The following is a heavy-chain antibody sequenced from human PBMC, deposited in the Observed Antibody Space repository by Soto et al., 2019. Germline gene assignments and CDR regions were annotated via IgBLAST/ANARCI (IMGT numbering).Heavy chain of an antibody. CDR2: ISSSSSYT. J-gene: IGHJ4*02. CDR1: GYTFSDYY. Sequence: VQLVESGGGLVKPGGSLRLSCAASGYTFSDYYMSWIRQAPGKGLEWVSYISSSSSYTNYADSVKGRFTISRDNAKNSLYLQMNSLRAEDTAVYYCARDSREDSSGYYYVFDYWGQGTLVTVSS. V-gene: IGHV3-11*05. D-gene: IGHD3-22*01. CDR3: ARDSREDSSGYYYVFDY.